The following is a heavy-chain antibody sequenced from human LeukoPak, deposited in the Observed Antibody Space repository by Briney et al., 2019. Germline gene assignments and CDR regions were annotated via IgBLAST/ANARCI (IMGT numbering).Heavy chain of an antibody. CDR3: ARGPDFWSGYSSDY. Sequence: PSETLSLTCTVSGGSISSYYWSWIRQPPGKGLEWIGYIYYSGSTNYNPSLTSRVTISVDTSKNQFSLKLSSVTAADTAVYYCARGPDFWSGYSSDYWGQGTLVTVSS. CDR1: GGSISSYY. CDR2: IYYSGST. J-gene: IGHJ4*02. V-gene: IGHV4-59*01. D-gene: IGHD3-3*01.